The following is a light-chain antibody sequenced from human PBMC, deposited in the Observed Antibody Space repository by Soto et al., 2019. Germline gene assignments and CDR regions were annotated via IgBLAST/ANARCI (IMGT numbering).Light chain of an antibody. CDR2: DAS. CDR1: QRIGGSQ. J-gene: IGKJ1*01. CDR3: QQYGSSPRT. Sequence: VVTQSSGTLPLSPGERSTPYRTGAQRIGGSQLAWYQQKPGQAPRLLIHDASSRATGISARFTGSGSGTDFTLTITTLEPEDFAVYYCQQYGSSPRTFGLGTKVDI. V-gene: IGKV3-20*01.